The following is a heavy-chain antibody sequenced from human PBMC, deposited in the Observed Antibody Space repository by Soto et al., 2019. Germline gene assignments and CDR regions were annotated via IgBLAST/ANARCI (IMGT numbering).Heavy chain of an antibody. V-gene: IGHV1-24*01. CDR3: ATGPLRIQLWDHDAFDI. D-gene: IGHD5-18*01. CDR2: FDPEDGET. Sequence: ASVKVSCXVSGYTLTELSMHWVRQAPGKGLEWMGGFDPEDGETIYAQKFQGRVTMTEDTSTDTAYMELSSLRSEDTAVYYCATGPLRIQLWDHDAFDIWGQGTMVTVSS. J-gene: IGHJ3*02. CDR1: GYTLTELS.